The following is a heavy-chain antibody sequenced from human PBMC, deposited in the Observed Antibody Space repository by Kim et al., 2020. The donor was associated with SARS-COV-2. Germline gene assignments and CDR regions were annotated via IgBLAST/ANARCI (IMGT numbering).Heavy chain of an antibody. V-gene: IGHV1-2*06. CDR1: GYTFTCYS. CDR2: INPNSGGT. Sequence: ASVKVSCKASGYTFTCYSMPWVRQAPGQGLEWMGRINPNSGGTNYAQKFQGRGTMTRDTSISTAYMEVSRLRSDDTAGYEGGRGISEWERGDDLDMWGQG. CDR3: GRGISEWERGDDLDM. D-gene: IGHD1-26*01. J-gene: IGHJ6*01.